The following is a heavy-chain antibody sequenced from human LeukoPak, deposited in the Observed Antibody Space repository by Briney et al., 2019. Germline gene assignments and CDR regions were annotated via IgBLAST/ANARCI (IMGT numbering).Heavy chain of an antibody. CDR3: ASRNVLLWFGESDY. J-gene: IGHJ4*02. Sequence: SETLSLTCTVSGDSISSGDYYWSWIRQPAGKGLEWIGRISSSGSTNYNPSLKSRVTISVDTSKNQFSLKLSSVTAADTAVYYCASRNVLLWFGESDYWGQGTLVTVSS. CDR2: ISSSGST. CDR1: GDSISSGDYY. D-gene: IGHD3-10*01. V-gene: IGHV4-61*02.